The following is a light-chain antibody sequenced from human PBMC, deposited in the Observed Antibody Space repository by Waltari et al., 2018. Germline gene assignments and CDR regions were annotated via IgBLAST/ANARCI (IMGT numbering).Light chain of an antibody. CDR1: QTGGTTY. J-gene: IGKJ4*01. CDR2: GAS. CDR3: QQYDISPLT. V-gene: IGKV3-20*01. Sequence: EIVLTQSPGTLSMSPGERATLSCRASQTGGTTYLAWYQQRPGQAPTLLIYGASSRATGVPDRFSGSGSGTDFSLTISSLEPEDFAVYYCQQYDISPLTFGGGTKVEIK.